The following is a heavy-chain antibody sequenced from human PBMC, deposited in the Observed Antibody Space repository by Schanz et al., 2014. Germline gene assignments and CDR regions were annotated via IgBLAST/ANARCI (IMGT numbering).Heavy chain of an antibody. CDR1: GFTFSDYY. J-gene: IGHJ6*02. Sequence: QVQLVDSGGGLVKPGGSLRLSCAASGFTFSDYYMTWIRQAPGKGLEWVSDISDSGDSTHYADSVKGRFTISRDNGKKSLYLQMNSLKTEDTAVYYCTTQQLGSHYLYGMDVWGQGTTVTVS. D-gene: IGHD6-13*01. V-gene: IGHV3-11*05. CDR3: TTQQLGSHYLYGMDV. CDR2: ISDSGDST.